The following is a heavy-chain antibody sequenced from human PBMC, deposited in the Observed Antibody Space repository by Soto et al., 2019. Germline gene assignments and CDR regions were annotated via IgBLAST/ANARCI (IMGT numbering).Heavy chain of an antibody. CDR1: GGSISSSSYS. CDR3: ARLGYDSSGYPSWFDP. CDR2: VYFSGNT. D-gene: IGHD3-22*01. J-gene: IGHJ5*02. Sequence: SETLSLTCTVSGGSISSSSYSWSWIRQHPGKGLEWIGYVYFSGNTDYNPSLKSRVTISVDTSKKQFSLRLTSVTVADTAVYYCARLGYDSSGYPSWFDPWGQGTLVTVSS. V-gene: IGHV4-31*03.